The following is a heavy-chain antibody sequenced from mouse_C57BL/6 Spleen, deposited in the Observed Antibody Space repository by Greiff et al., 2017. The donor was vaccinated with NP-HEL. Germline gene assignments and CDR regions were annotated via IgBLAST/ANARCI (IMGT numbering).Heavy chain of an antibody. CDR1: GFNIKDYY. D-gene: IGHD4-1*01. CDR2: IDPEDGET. Sequence: EVKLQESGTELVKPGASVKLSCTASGFNIKDYYMHWVKQRTEQGLEWIGRIDPEDGETKYAPKFQGKATITADTSSNTAYLQLSSLTSEDTAVYYCARRTGTDYYAMDYWGQGTSVTVSS. J-gene: IGHJ4*01. CDR3: ARRTGTDYYAMDY. V-gene: IGHV14-2*01.